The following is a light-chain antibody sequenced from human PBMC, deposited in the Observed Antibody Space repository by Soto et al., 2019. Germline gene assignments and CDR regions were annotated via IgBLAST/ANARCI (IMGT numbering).Light chain of an antibody. CDR3: QKYNSAPLT. J-gene: IGKJ4*01. V-gene: IGKV1-27*01. Sequence: DVQMTQSPSSLSAFVGDRVTITCRASQGIAPYLAWFQQKPGKVPKLLIYATSTLQSGVPSCFSGSGSGTAFPLTLNGLQPEDVGTYYCQKYNSAPLTFGGGTKVEIK. CDR1: QGIAPY. CDR2: ATS.